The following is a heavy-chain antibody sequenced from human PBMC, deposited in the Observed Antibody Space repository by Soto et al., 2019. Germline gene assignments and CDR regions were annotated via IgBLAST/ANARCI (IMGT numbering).Heavy chain of an antibody. CDR3: ATQWFGELLSYYYYGMDV. J-gene: IGHJ6*02. D-gene: IGHD3-10*01. Sequence: DSLTISCQFSGYRFTSYWSSWVSQTPGKGLEWMGRIDPSDSYTNYSPSFQGHVTISADKSISTAYLQWSSLKASDTAMYYCATQWFGELLSYYYYGMDVWGQGTTVTVSS. V-gene: IGHV5-10-1*01. CDR1: GYRFTSYW. CDR2: IDPSDSYT.